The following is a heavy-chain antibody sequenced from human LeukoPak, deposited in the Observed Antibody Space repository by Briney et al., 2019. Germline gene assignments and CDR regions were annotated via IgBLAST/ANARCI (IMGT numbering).Heavy chain of an antibody. CDR3: ARGSGLDLPEPATVDY. J-gene: IGHJ4*02. D-gene: IGHD3-10*01. V-gene: IGHV4-30-2*01. CDR2: IYYSGST. Sequence: PSQTLSPTCRVSGGSISSGGSFWSWIRQPPGKGLEWIGYIYYSGSTYYNPSLKSRITISVDRSNNHFSLRLTSVTAADTAVYYCARGSGLDLPEPATVDYWGQGLLVTVSS. CDR1: GGSISSGGSF.